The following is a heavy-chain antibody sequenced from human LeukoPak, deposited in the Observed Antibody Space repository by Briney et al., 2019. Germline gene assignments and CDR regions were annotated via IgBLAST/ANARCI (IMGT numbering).Heavy chain of an antibody. J-gene: IGHJ4*02. Sequence: VASVKVSCKASGYTFTRYGISWVGQAPGQGREGMGWISANNGDTNSAQKFQGRVTMTTDTSTSTAYMELRSLRSDDTAVYYCARDFFHGHCAGLSCFLLDYWGQGSLVTVSS. V-gene: IGHV1-18*01. CDR3: ARDFFHGHCAGLSCFLLDY. D-gene: IGHD2-15*01. CDR2: ISANNGDT. CDR1: GYTFTRYG.